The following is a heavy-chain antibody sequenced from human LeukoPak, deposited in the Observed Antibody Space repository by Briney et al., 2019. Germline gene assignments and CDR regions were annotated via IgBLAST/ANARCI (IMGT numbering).Heavy chain of an antibody. D-gene: IGHD6-19*01. V-gene: IGHV3-13*04. Sequence: GGSLRLSCAASGFIFSDFDMHRVRQVKGKGLEWVSAIGTTGDTYYPGSVKGRFTISRENAKNSLYLQMNSLMAEDMAVYYCARATISVAYAFDIWGQGTMVTVSS. CDR1: GFIFSDFD. J-gene: IGHJ3*02. CDR3: ARATISVAYAFDI. CDR2: IGTTGDT.